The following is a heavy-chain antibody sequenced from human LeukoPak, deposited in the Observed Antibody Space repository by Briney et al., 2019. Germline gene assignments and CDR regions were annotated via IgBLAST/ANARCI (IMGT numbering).Heavy chain of an antibody. D-gene: IGHD3-10*01. V-gene: IGHV4-59*08. CDR1: GGSISSYY. CDR2: IYYSGST. CDR3: ASAPHYYGSGSYFP. Sequence: SETLSLTCTVSGGSISSYYWSWIRQPPGKGLEWIGYIYYSGSTNYNPSLKSRVTISVDTSKNQFSLKLSSVTAADTAVYYCASAPHYYGSGSYFPWGQGTLVTVSP. J-gene: IGHJ4*02.